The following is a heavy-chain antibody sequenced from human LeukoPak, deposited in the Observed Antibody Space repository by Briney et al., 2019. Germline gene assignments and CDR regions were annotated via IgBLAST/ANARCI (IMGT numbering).Heavy chain of an antibody. CDR1: GYSFPSYW. V-gene: IGHV1-18*04. Sequence: GESLKISCQGSGYSFPSYWIGWVRQAPGQGLEWMGWISAYNGNTNYAQKLQGRVTMTTDTSTSTAYMELRSLRSDDTAVYYCARDPTLDYWGQGTLVTVSS. CDR2: ISAYNGNT. J-gene: IGHJ4*02. CDR3: ARDPTLDY.